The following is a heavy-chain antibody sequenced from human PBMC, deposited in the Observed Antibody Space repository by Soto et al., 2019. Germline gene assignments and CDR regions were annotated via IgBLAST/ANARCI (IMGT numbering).Heavy chain of an antibody. V-gene: IGHV4-34*01. J-gene: IGHJ5*02. CDR1: GGSFSGYY. D-gene: IGHD3-10*01. CDR3: ERAPKANPGGGWFDP. Sequence: PSETLSLTCAVYGGSFSGYYWSWIRQPPGKGLEWIGEINHSGSTNYNPSLKSRVTISVDTSKNQFSLNLSSVTAADTGVYFSERAPKANPGGGWFDPCGQGTLVTVYS. CDR2: INHSGST.